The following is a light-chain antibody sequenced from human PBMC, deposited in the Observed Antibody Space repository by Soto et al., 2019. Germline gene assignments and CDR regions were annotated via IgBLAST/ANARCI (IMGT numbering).Light chain of an antibody. CDR2: EVN. J-gene: IGLJ1*01. Sequence: QSVLTQPPSASGSPGQSVAISCTGTSSDVGGYNYVSWYQQHPGKAPKLMIYEVNKRPSGVPDRFSGSKSGNTASLTVSGLQAEGEADYYCSSYAGSSNVFGTGTKVT. CDR3: SSYAGSSNV. CDR1: SSDVGGYNY. V-gene: IGLV2-8*01.